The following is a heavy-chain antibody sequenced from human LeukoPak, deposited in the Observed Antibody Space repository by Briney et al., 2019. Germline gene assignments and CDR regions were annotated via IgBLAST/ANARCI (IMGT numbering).Heavy chain of an antibody. J-gene: IGHJ4*02. CDR3: ARDNDFDY. Sequence: ASVKVSCKASGYTFTSYYIHWVRQAPGQGLEWMGIIYPGGGSTSYAQKFQGRVTMARDMSTSTVYMELSSLRSEDTAVYYCARDNDFDYWGQGTLVTVSS. V-gene: IGHV1-46*01. CDR2: IYPGGGST. D-gene: IGHD2-8*01. CDR1: GYTFTSYY.